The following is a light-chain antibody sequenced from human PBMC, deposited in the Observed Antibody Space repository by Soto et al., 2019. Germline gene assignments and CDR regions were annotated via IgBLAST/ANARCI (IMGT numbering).Light chain of an antibody. J-gene: IGKJ4*01. Sequence: EIVLTQSPATPSLSPGERSTLSCRASQTVSNFLAWYQQKPGQAPRLLIFGTSNRATGTPARFSGSGSGTDFTLTISSLEPEDFAVYYCQQHSSWPLTFGGGTKVDIK. CDR3: QQHSSWPLT. CDR2: GTS. CDR1: QTVSNF. V-gene: IGKV3-11*01.